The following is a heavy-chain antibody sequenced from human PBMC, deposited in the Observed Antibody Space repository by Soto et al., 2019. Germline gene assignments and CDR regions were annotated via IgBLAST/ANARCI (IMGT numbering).Heavy chain of an antibody. D-gene: IGHD3-3*01. J-gene: IGHJ4*02. CDR3: ARTLNEWLLGLD. CDR1: GYTFTSYG. V-gene: IGHV1-18*01. CDR2: ISAYNGNT. Sequence: GASVKVSCKASGYTFTSYGISWVRKAPGQGLEWMGWISAYNGNTNYAQKFQGRVTMTTDTSTSTAYMELRSLRYDDTAVYYCARTLNEWLLGLDWGQGTLVTVS.